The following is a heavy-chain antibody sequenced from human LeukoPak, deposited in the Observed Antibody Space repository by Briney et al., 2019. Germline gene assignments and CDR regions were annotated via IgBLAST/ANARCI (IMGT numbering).Heavy chain of an antibody. Sequence: GESLQISCKGSGYSFTSYWIGWVRQMPGKGPEWMGIIYPGDSDTRYSPSFQGQVTISADKSISTAYLQWSSLKASDTAMYYCAMPISDSAFDIWGQGTMVTVSS. CDR1: GYSFTSYW. V-gene: IGHV5-51*01. J-gene: IGHJ3*02. CDR3: AMPISDSAFDI. D-gene: IGHD2/OR15-2a*01. CDR2: IYPGDSDT.